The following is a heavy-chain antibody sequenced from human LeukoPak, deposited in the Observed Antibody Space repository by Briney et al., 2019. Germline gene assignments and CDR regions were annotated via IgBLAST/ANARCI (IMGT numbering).Heavy chain of an antibody. Sequence: QAGGSLRLSCAASGFTFSSYAMHWVRQAPGKGLEWVAVISYDGSNKYYADSVKGRFTISRDNSKNTLYLQMNSLRAEDTAVYYCARDLGYSYGYGYYGMDVWGQGTTVTVSS. J-gene: IGHJ6*02. CDR1: GFTFSSYA. D-gene: IGHD5-18*01. V-gene: IGHV3-30-3*01. CDR2: ISYDGSNK. CDR3: ARDLGYSYGYGYYGMDV.